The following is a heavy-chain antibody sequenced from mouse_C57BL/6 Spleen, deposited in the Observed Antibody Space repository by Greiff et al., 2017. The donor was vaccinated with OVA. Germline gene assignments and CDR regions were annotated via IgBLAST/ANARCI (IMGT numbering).Heavy chain of an antibody. CDR3: ARGPPGYFDV. Sequence: QVQLKQPGAELVMPGASVKLSCKASGYTFTSYWMHWVKQRPGQGLEWIGEIDPSDSYTNYNQKFKGKSTLTVDKSSSTAYMQLSSLTSEDSAVYYCARGPPGYFDVWGTGTTVTVSS. CDR2: IDPSDSYT. CDR1: GYTFTSYW. J-gene: IGHJ1*03. D-gene: IGHD6-1*01. V-gene: IGHV1-69*01.